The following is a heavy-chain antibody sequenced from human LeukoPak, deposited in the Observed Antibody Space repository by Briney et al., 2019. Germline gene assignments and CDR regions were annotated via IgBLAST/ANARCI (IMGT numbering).Heavy chain of an antibody. D-gene: IGHD2-15*01. Sequence: HSGGSLRLSCAASGFTFSSYWMSWVRQAPGKGVEWVANIKQDGSEKYYVDSVKGRFTISRDNAKHSLYLQMNSLRAEDTAVYYCARDGGGLPNYYYYYMDVWGKGTTVTISS. CDR3: ARDGGGLPNYYYYYMDV. V-gene: IGHV3-7*01. CDR1: GFTFSSYW. J-gene: IGHJ6*03. CDR2: IKQDGSEK.